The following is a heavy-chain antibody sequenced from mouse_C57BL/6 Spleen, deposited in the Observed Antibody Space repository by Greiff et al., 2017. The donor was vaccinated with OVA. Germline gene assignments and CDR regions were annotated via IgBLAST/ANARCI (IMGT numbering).Heavy chain of an antibody. CDR2: IDPETGGT. V-gene: IGHV1-15*01. D-gene: IGHD2-2*01. J-gene: IGHJ2*01. Sequence: VQLQESWFLLVFLLASVPLSCTASGHTFTDYEMHLVKQTPVHGLEWIGAIDPETGGTAYNQKFKGKAILTADKSSSTAYMELRSLTSEDSAVYYCTRAWLRPFDYWGQGTTLTVSS. CDR1: GHTFTDYE. CDR3: TRAWLRPFDY.